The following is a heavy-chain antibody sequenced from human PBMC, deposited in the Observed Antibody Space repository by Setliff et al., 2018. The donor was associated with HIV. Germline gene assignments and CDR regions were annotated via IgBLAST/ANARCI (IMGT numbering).Heavy chain of an antibody. D-gene: IGHD6-19*01. CDR3: ARGVRDSSGWRPLYAMDV. J-gene: IGHJ6*02. CDR1: GFNFSIYW. CDR2: MNQGGSEK. Sequence: GGSLRLSCAASGFNFSIYWMSWVRQAPGKGLEWVANMNQGGSEKYYVDSVKGRFTISRDNAKNSLYLQVNSLRVEDTALYYCARGVRDSSGWRPLYAMDVWGQGTTVT. V-gene: IGHV3-7*01.